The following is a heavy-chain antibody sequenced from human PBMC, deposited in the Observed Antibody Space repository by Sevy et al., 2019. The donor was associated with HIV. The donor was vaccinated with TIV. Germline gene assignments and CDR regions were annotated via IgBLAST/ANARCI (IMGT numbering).Heavy chain of an antibody. J-gene: IGHJ4*02. V-gene: IGHV3-48*03. CDR1: GFTFSSYE. CDR2: ISSSGSTI. D-gene: IGHD1-26*01. Sequence: GGSLRLSCAASGFTFSSYEMNWVRQAPGKGLEWVSYISSSGSTIDYADSVKGRFTISRDNAKNSLYLQMNSLRAEDTAVYYCARDVLSGSYPYFDYWGQGTLVTVSS. CDR3: ARDVLSGSYPYFDY.